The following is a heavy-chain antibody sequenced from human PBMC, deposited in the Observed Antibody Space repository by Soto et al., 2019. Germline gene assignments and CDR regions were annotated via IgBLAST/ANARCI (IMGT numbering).Heavy chain of an antibody. Sequence: SETLSLTCTVSGDSITSDDFYWGWIRRPPGQGLEWIGTISHTGETFHNPPLRSRLAMSLDASKNQFSLRLTSVTAAYTAVYYCARLVRGGTARHYFDSWGPGTLVTVSS. CDR2: ISHTGET. J-gene: IGHJ4*02. V-gene: IGHV4-39*07. D-gene: IGHD6-6*01. CDR1: GDSITSDDFY. CDR3: ARLVRGGTARHYFDS.